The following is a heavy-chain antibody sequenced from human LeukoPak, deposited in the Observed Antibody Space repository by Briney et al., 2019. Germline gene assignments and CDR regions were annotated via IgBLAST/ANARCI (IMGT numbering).Heavy chain of an antibody. CDR1: GFSFSDFG. D-gene: IGHD2-21*01. CDR3: ARYSNHFYYSGMDV. J-gene: IGHJ6*02. CDR2: ISSDGFNE. Sequence: GGSLRLSCAATGFSFSDFGMHWVRQAPGKGLEWVALISSDGFNEYYADSVRGRFTISRDTSKNTLYLEMKSLRPEDTAIYYCARYSNHFYYSGMDVWGQGATVTVSS. V-gene: IGHV3-30-3*01.